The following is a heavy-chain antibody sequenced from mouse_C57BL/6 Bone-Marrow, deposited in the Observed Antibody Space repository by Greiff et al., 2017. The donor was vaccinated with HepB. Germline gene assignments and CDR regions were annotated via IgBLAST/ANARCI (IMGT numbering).Heavy chain of an antibody. CDR1: GYTFTSYW. Sequence: QVQLQQPGAELVKPGASVKLSCKASGYTFTSYWMHWVKQRPGQGLEWIGMIHPNSGSTNYNEKFKSKATLTVDKSSSTAYMQLSSLTSEDSAVYYCARVLRPPYYAMDYWGQGTSVTVSS. CDR2: IHPNSGST. V-gene: IGHV1-64*01. D-gene: IGHD3-2*02. J-gene: IGHJ4*01. CDR3: ARVLRPPYYAMDY.